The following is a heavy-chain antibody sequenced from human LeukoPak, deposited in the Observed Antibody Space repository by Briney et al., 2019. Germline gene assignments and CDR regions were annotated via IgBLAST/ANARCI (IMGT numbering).Heavy chain of an antibody. CDR3: ATGGGTYDY. V-gene: IGHV3-15*01. D-gene: IGHD3-16*01. Sequence: GGSLRLSCAASGFTFSNAWMSWVRQAPGKGPECVGRIKRKTDGGTIDYAAPVKGRFIISRDDSQNTLYLQLNSLQSEDTAMYYCATGGGTYDYWGQGTLVTVSS. J-gene: IGHJ4*02. CDR1: GFTFSNAW. CDR2: IKRKTDGGTI.